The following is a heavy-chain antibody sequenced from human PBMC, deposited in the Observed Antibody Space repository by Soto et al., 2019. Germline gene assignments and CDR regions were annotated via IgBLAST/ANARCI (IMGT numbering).Heavy chain of an antibody. J-gene: IGHJ6*02. CDR2: ISYDGGNK. V-gene: IGHV3-30-3*01. D-gene: IGHD7-27*01. CDR3: ARVLNWGTTYYYYGMDV. Sequence: QMQLVESGGGVVQPGRSLRLSCAASGFTFSSYAMHWVRQAPGKGLEWVAVISYDGGNKYYADSVKGRFTISRDNSKNTLYLQMNSLRAEDTAVYYCARVLNWGTTYYYYGMDVWGQGTTVTVSS. CDR1: GFTFSSYA.